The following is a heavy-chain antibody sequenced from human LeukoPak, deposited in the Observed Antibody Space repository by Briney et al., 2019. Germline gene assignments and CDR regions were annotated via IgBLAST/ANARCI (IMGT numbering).Heavy chain of an antibody. CDR3: ARFRDDSGSYIYYYYYYMDV. D-gene: IGHD1-26*01. Sequence: ASVKVSCKASGYTFTSYGISWVRQAPGQGLEWMGWISAYNGNTNYAQKLQGRVTMTTDTSTSTAYMELRSLRSDDTGVYYCARFRDDSGSYIYYYYYYMDVWGKGTTVTVSS. CDR1: GYTFTSYG. J-gene: IGHJ6*03. V-gene: IGHV1-18*01. CDR2: ISAYNGNT.